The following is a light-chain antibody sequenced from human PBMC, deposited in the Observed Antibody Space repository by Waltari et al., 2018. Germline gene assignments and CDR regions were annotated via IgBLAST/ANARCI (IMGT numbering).Light chain of an antibody. CDR1: SSDVGYYNL. V-gene: IGLV2-23*02. J-gene: IGLJ2*01. CDR2: AVN. CDR3: CSYAGGSTFVV. Sequence: QSALTQPASLSGSPGQSITISCTGTSSDVGYYNLVSWYHEHPGKAPKLMIYAVNKRPSGVSNRFSASKSGNTASLTISGLQAEDEADYHCCSYAGGSTFVVFGGGTKLTVL.